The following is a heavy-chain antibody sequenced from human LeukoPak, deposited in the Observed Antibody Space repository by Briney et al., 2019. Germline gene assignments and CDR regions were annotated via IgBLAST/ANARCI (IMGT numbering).Heavy chain of an antibody. V-gene: IGHV1-2*07. Sequence: ASVKVSCKASGYTFTGYYMHWVRQAPGQGLEWMGWINPNSGCTNYAHKFQGRVTMTRDTSISTAYMELSMLILDDASVDYCSRDEYYDFWSGYYSXFXXWGXXXLVT. D-gene: IGHD3-3*01. CDR3: SRDEYYDFWSGYYSXFXX. J-gene: IGHJ5*01. CDR1: GYTFTGYY. CDR2: INPNSGCT.